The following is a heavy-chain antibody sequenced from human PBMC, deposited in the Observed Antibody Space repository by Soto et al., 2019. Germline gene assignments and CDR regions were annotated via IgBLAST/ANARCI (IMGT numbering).Heavy chain of an antibody. CDR2: TYYRSKWYN. J-gene: IGHJ6*03. CDR1: GDSVSSNSAA. D-gene: IGHD2-21*01. CDR3: ARAEVAYCGGDCYSDYYYYYMDV. Sequence: SQTLSLTCAISGDSVSSNSAAWNWIRQSPSRGLEWLGRTYYRSKWYNDYAVSVKSRITINPDTSKNQFSLQLNSVTPEDTAVYYCARAEVAYCGGDCYSDYYYYYMDVWGKGTTVTVSS. V-gene: IGHV6-1*01.